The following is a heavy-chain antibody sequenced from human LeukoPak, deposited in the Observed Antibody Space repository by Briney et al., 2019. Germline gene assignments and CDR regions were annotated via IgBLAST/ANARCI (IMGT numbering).Heavy chain of an antibody. CDR3: ARHLEYISSWKGYYFDY. Sequence: SETLSLTCTVSGGSISSGDYYWSWIRQPPGKGLEWIGYIYNNGRTYYNPSLKSRVTISVDTSKNLFSLKVSSVTAADTAVYYCARHLEYISSWKGYYFDYWGQGTLVTVSS. J-gene: IGHJ4*02. D-gene: IGHD6-13*01. CDR2: IYNNGRT. V-gene: IGHV4-30-4*01. CDR1: GGSISSGDYY.